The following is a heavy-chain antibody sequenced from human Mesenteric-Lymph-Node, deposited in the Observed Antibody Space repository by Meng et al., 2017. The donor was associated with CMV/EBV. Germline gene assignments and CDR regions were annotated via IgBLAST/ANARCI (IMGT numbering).Heavy chain of an antibody. Sequence: GESLKISCAASGFTFSSYSMNWVRQAPGKGLEWVSSISSSSSYIYYADSVKGRFTISRDNAKNSLYLQMNSLRAEDTAVYYCARGCSVDHFDYWGQGTLVTVSS. CDR3: ARGCSVDHFDY. CDR1: GFTFSSYS. V-gene: IGHV3-21*01. J-gene: IGHJ4*02. CDR2: ISSSSSYI. D-gene: IGHD4/OR15-4a*01.